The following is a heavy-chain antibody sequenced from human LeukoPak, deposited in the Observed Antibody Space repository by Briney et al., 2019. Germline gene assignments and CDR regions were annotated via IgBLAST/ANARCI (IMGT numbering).Heavy chain of an antibody. CDR3: ARPGRGISLDY. V-gene: IGHV3-11*04. J-gene: IGHJ4*02. CDR2: ISSSGSTI. Sequence: GGSLTLSCAASEFTVSVNYMSWVRQAPGKGLEWVSYISSSGSTIEYADSVKGRFTISRDNAKNSLYLQMNSLRVEDTAVYYCARPGRGISLDYWGQGTLVTVSS. CDR1: EFTVSVNY. D-gene: IGHD2-15*01.